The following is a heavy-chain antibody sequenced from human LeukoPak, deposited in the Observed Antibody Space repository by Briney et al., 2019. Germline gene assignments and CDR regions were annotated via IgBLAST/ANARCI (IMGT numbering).Heavy chain of an antibody. CDR2: ISDSGVST. V-gene: IGHV3-23*01. J-gene: IGHJ5*02. Sequence: GGSLRLSCAASGFTFSSSAMSWVRQAPGKGLEWVSAISDSGVSTYYADSVKGRFTISRDNSKNTLYLQMNSLRADDTAVYYCAKQDPYSSAWYPWGRGTLVTVSS. D-gene: IGHD6-19*01. CDR3: AKQDPYSSAWYP. CDR1: GFTFSSSA.